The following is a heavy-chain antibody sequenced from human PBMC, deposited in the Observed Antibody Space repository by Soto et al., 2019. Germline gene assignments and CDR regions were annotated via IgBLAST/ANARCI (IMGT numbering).Heavy chain of an antibody. CDR1: GGSISSYY. D-gene: IGHD2-15*01. Sequence: PSETLSLTCTVSGGSISSYYWSWIRQPPGKGLEWIGYIYYSGSTNYNPSLKSRVTISVDTSKNQFSLKLSSVTAADTAVYYCARVAAAALRRSNWFDPWGQGTLVTVS. J-gene: IGHJ5*02. CDR2: IYYSGST. V-gene: IGHV4-59*01. CDR3: ARVAAAALRRSNWFDP.